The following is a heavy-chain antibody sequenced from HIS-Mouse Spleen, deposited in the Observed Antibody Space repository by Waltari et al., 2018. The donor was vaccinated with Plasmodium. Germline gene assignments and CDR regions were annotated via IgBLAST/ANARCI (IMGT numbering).Heavy chain of an antibody. Sequence: EVQLVETGGGLIQPGGSVGVSCAASGFTVSSHYMRWVRQAPGKGLEWVSVIYSGGSTYYADSVKGRFTISRDNSKNTLYLQMNSLRAEDTAVYYCARAAIAWGSPYYFDYWGQGTLVTVSS. D-gene: IGHD7-27*01. CDR3: ARAAIAWGSPYYFDY. CDR1: GFTVSSHY. J-gene: IGHJ4*02. V-gene: IGHV3-53*02. CDR2: IYSGGST.